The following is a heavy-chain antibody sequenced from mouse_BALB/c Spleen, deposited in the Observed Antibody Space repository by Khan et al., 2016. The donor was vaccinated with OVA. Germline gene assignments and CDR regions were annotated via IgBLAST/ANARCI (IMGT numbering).Heavy chain of an antibody. J-gene: IGHJ2*01. CDR3: ARNAYFGNYFAY. CDR2: VYPGDGRT. V-gene: IGHV1S81*02. CDR1: GYTFTNYW. Sequence: VQLQQSGAELVKPGASVKLSCKASGYTFTNYWVHWMKQRPGQGLEWIGEVYPGDGRTNYNEKFETKATLTVDKSSSTAFMQLNSLTSEYSAVYSCARNAYFGNYFAYWGQGTTLTVSS. D-gene: IGHD2-10*01.